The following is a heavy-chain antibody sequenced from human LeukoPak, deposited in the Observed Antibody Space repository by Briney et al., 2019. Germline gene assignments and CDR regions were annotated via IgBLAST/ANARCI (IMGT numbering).Heavy chain of an antibody. CDR1: GFTFSGSA. V-gene: IGHV3-73*01. D-gene: IGHD3-9*01. J-gene: IGHJ4*02. CDR3: TRAEYYDILTGYYTQGWDY. CDR2: IRSKANSYAT. Sequence: PGGSLKLSCAASGFTFSGSAMHWVRQASGKGLEWVGRIRSKANSYATAYAASVKGRFTISRDYSKNTEYLQMNSLKTEATAVYYGTRAEYYDILTGYYTQGWDYWGQGTLVTVSS.